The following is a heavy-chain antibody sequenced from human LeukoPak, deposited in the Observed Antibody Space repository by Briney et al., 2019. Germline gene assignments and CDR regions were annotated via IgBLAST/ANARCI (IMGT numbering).Heavy chain of an antibody. V-gene: IGHV4-59*12. J-gene: IGHJ5*02. CDR1: GGSISTYY. CDR3: ARGVDTAMVRSRGSPTKNHNWFDP. CDR2: FSYSGST. Sequence: SETLSLTCTVSGGSISTYYWNWIRQPPGKGLEWIGYFSYSGSTNYNPSLKSRVTISVDTSKNQFSLKLSSVTAADTAVYYCARGVDTAMVRSRGSPTKNHNWFDPWGQGTLVTVSS. D-gene: IGHD5-18*01.